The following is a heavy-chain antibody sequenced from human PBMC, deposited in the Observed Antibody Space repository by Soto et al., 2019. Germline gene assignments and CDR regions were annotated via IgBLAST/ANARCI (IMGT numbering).Heavy chain of an antibody. V-gene: IGHV4-39*01. CDR1: GGSISSSSYY. CDR3: ARHVKGLIYYVYERGWFDP. CDR2: IYYSGST. D-gene: IGHD3-10*02. J-gene: IGHJ5*02. Sequence: QLQLQESGPGLVKPSETLSLTCTVSGGSISSSSYYWGWIRQPPGKGLEWIGSIYYSGSTYYNPSLKSRVTISVDTSKNQFSLKLSSVTAADTAVYYCARHVKGLIYYVYERGWFDPWGQGTLVTVSS.